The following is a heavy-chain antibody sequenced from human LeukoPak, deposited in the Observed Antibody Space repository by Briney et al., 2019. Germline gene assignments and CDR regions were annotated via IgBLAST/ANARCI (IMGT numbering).Heavy chain of an antibody. V-gene: IGHV1-2*02. Sequence: AASVTVSFKASGYTFTDYYLHWVRQAPGQGLEWMGSINPNSGATNYAREFQGRVTITRDTSITTAYMELSRLTSADTAVSYCARGSLGLGARWYFDYWGQGTLVTVSS. D-gene: IGHD1-26*01. CDR3: ARGSLGLGARWYFDY. CDR1: GYTFTDYY. J-gene: IGHJ4*02. CDR2: INPNSGAT.